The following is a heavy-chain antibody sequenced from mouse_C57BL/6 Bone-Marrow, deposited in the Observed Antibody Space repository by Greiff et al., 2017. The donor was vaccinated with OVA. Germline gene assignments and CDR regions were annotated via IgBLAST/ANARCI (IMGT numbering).Heavy chain of an antibody. Sequence: EVNVVESGGGLVQSGRSLRLSCATSGFTFSDFYMEWVRQAPGKGLEWIAASRNKANDYTTEYSASVKGRFIVSRDTSQSILYLQMNALRAEDTAIYYCARDADEDYAMDYWGQGTSVTVSS. J-gene: IGHJ4*01. CDR3: ARDADEDYAMDY. V-gene: IGHV7-1*01. CDR2: SRNKANDYTT. CDR1: GFTFSDFY.